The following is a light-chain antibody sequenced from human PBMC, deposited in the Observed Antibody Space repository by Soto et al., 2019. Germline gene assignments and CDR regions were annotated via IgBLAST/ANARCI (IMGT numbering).Light chain of an antibody. Sequence: IGEREPPVTLASSHGERATLSCRASQSVSNYSLAWYQQKPGQAPRLLIYGASNRASVPADRCSGGGAGAYSTLTISILDEDDVVLYCRQHYGCPPRTFGEGAKVDI. CDR1: QSVSNYS. J-gene: IGKJ1*01. V-gene: IGKV3-20*01. CDR2: GAS. CDR3: QHYGCPPRT.